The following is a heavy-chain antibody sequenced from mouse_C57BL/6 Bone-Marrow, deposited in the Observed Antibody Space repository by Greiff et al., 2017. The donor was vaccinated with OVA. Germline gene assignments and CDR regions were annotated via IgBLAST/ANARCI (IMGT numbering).Heavy chain of an antibody. J-gene: IGHJ2*01. CDR1: GYTFTSYG. Sequence: QVQLQQSGAELARPGASVKLSCKASGYTFTSYGISWVKQRTGQGLEWIGEIYPRSGNTYYNEKFKGKATLTADKSSSTAYMELLSLTSEDSAVYYCAGRLLYYFDVWGQGTTLSVSA. CDR3: AGRLLYYFDV. V-gene: IGHV1-81*01. CDR2: IYPRSGNT.